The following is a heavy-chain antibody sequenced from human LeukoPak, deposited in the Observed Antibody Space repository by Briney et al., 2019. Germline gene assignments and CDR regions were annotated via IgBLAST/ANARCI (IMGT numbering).Heavy chain of an antibody. CDR1: GGSFSSYY. CDR3: ARADRAVATLDF. Sequence: SETLSLTCTASGGSFSSYYWNWIRQAAGKGLEWIARIYTSGSYNYNPSLKSRVTMSVDTSKNQFSLKLSSVTAADTAVYYCARADRAVATLDFWGQGTLVTVSS. J-gene: IGHJ4*02. CDR2: IYTSGSY. D-gene: IGHD6-19*01. V-gene: IGHV4-4*07.